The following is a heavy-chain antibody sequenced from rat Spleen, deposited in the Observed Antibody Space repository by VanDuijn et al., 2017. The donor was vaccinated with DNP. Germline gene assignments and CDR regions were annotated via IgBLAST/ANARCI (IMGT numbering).Heavy chain of an antibody. CDR3: TRGEYYGGWSDYFDY. J-gene: IGHJ2*01. Sequence: EVQLVESGGGLVQPGRSLKLSCVASGFTFNNYWMTWIRQAPGKGLEWVASITNTGGSTYYPDSVKGRFTISRDNAKSTLYLQMNSLRSEDTATYYCTRGEYYGGWSDYFDYWGQGVMVTVSS. V-gene: IGHV5-31*01. CDR2: ITNTGGST. CDR1: GFTFNNYW. D-gene: IGHD1-11*01.